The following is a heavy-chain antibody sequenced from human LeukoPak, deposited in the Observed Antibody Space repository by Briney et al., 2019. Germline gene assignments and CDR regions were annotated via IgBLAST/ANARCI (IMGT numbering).Heavy chain of an antibody. V-gene: IGHV4-59*01. D-gene: IGHD1-7*01. CDR1: GGSISSYY. Sequence: SETLSLTCTVSGGSISSYYWSWIRQPPGKGLEWIGYIYYSGSTNYNPSLKSRVTISVDTSKNQFSLKLSSVTAADTAVYYCARGLVEVELRYFDYWGQGTLVTVSS. J-gene: IGHJ4*02. CDR2: IYYSGST. CDR3: ARGLVEVELRYFDY.